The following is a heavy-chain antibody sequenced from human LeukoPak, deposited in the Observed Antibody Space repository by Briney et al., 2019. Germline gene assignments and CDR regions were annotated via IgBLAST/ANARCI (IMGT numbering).Heavy chain of an antibody. D-gene: IGHD2-21*02. CDR1: GYTLTSNY. V-gene: IGHV1-46*03. J-gene: IGHJ6*03. Sequence: ASVKVSCKASGYTLTSNYIHWVRQAPGQGREWMGIINPSGGSTTYAQKFQGRVTMTRDTSTSTVYMELTSLRSEDTAVYYCAKGRSDFFAYSYYLDVWGKGTTVTVSS. CDR2: INPSGGST. CDR3: AKGRSDFFAYSYYLDV.